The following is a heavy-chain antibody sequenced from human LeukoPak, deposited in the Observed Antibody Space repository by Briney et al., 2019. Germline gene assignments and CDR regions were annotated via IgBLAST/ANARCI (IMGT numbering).Heavy chain of an antibody. D-gene: IGHD2-15*01. V-gene: IGHV1-46*01. J-gene: IGHJ4*02. Sequence: ASVKVSCKASGYTFTSYYMRWVRQAPGQGLEWMGIINPSGGSTSYAQKFQGRVTMTRDTSTSTVYMELSSLRSEDTAVYYCARQYCSGGSCYLWYFDYWGQGTLVTVSS. CDR3: ARQYCSGGSCYLWYFDY. CDR1: GYTFTSYY. CDR2: INPSGGST.